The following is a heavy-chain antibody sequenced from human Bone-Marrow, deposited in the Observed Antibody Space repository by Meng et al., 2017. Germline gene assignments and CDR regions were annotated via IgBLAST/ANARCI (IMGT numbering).Heavy chain of an antibody. V-gene: IGHV3-9*01. Sequence: SLKISCAASGFTFDDHAMHWVRQAPGKGLEWVSGISWNSGSIAYADSVKGRFTISRDNAKNSLYLQMNSLRAEDTAVYYCASPYDYGDYWGGAFDIWGQGTMVTVSS. CDR3: ASPYDYGDYWGGAFDI. CDR1: GFTFDDHA. CDR2: ISWNSGSI. J-gene: IGHJ3*02. D-gene: IGHD4-17*01.